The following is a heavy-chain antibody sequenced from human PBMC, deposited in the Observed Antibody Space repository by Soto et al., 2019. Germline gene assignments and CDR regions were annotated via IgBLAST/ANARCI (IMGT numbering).Heavy chain of an antibody. CDR1: GGSISSSSYY. CDR2: IYYSGST. D-gene: IGHD3-3*01. V-gene: IGHV4-39*01. J-gene: IGHJ5*02. Sequence: PSETLSLTCTVSGGSISSSSYYWGWIRQPPGKGLEWIGSIYYSGSTYYNPSLKSRVTISVDTSKNQFSLKLSSVTAADTAVYYCASPGTDFWSGYYTSSYWFDPWGQGTLVTVSS. CDR3: ASPGTDFWSGYYTSSYWFDP.